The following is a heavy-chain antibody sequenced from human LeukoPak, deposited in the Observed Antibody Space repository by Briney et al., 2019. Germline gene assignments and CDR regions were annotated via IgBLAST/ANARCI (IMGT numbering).Heavy chain of an antibody. CDR3: ARENTGDFDY. D-gene: IGHD7-27*01. J-gene: IGHJ4*02. V-gene: IGHV3-21*01. CDR2: ISFSSTYI. Sequence: GGSLRLSCAASGFTFSSHSMNWVRQTPERGLEWVSSISFSSTYIYYADSVKGRFTISRDNAKNSLYLQMNSLRVDDTAVYYCARENTGDFDYWGQGTLVTVSS. CDR1: GFTFSSHS.